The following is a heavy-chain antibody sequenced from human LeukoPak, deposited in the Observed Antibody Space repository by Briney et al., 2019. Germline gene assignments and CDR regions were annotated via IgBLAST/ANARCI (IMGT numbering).Heavy chain of an antibody. CDR1: GYSISSGYY. Sequence: SDTLSLTCSVSGYSISSGYYWGWIRQPPGKGLEWIGSIYHSGSTYYNPSLKSRVTISVDTSKNQFSLKLSSVTAADTAVYYCARDPIAENSGSYSWFDPWGQGTLVTVSS. V-gene: IGHV4-38-2*02. CDR2: IYHSGST. D-gene: IGHD1-26*01. J-gene: IGHJ5*02. CDR3: ARDPIAENSGSYSWFDP.